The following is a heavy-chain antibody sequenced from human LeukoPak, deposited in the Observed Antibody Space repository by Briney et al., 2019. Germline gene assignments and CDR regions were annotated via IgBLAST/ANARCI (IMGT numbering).Heavy chain of an antibody. CDR3: AKDREKPSQFDY. CDR2: IYSGGST. D-gene: IGHD1-26*01. J-gene: IGHJ4*02. V-gene: IGHV3-53*05. Sequence: GGSLRLSCAASGFTVSSNYMSWVRQAPGKGLEWVSVIYSGGSTYYADSVKGRFTISRDNSKNTLFLQMTSLRAEDTALYYCAKDREKPSQFDYWGQGTPVIAAS. CDR1: GFTVSSNY.